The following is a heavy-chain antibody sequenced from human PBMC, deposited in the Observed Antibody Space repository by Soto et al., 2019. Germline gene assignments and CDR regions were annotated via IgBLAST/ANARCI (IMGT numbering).Heavy chain of an antibody. Sequence: GGSLRLSCAASGFTFSSYSMNWVRQAPGKGLEWVSSISSSSSYIYYADSVKGRFTISRDNAKNSLYLQMNSLRAEDTAVYYCARDWDAYSSSWYFDYWGQGTLVTVSS. V-gene: IGHV3-21*01. D-gene: IGHD6-13*01. J-gene: IGHJ4*02. CDR3: ARDWDAYSSSWYFDY. CDR1: GFTFSSYS. CDR2: ISSSSSYI.